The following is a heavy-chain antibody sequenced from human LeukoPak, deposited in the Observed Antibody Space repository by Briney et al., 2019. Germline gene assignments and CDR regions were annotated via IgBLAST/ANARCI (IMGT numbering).Heavy chain of an antibody. Sequence: VSVKVSCKASGYTFTSYAMHWVRQAPGQRLEWMGWINAGNGNTKYSQKFQGRVTITRDTSASTAYMELSSLRSEDTAVYYCARINSSGYLTRSYYFDYWGQGTLVTVSS. J-gene: IGHJ4*02. V-gene: IGHV1-3*01. CDR1: GYTFTSYA. CDR2: INAGNGNT. D-gene: IGHD3-22*01. CDR3: ARINSSGYLTRSYYFDY.